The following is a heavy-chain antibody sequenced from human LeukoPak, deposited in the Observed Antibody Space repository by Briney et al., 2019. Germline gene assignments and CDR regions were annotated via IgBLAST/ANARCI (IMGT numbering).Heavy chain of an antibody. CDR1: GFTFTSYS. D-gene: IGHD3-10*01. Sequence: GGSLRLSCAASGFTFTSYSMNWVRQAPGKGLEWVSSISGSSSYIYYADSVKGRFTISRENAKNSLYLQMNSLRADDTAVYYCARVPGDYWGQGTLVTVSS. V-gene: IGHV3-21*01. CDR2: ISGSSSYI. CDR3: ARVPGDY. J-gene: IGHJ4*02.